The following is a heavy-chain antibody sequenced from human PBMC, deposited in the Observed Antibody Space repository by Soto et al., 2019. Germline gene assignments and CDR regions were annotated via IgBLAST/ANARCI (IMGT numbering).Heavy chain of an antibody. CDR3: ASRTSGWYFDY. J-gene: IGHJ4*02. D-gene: IGHD6-19*01. CDR2: ISGSGGST. CDR1: GFTFSSYA. Sequence: GGSLRLSCTASGFTFSSYAMNWVRQAPGKGLEWVSVISGSGGSTYYADSVKGRFTISRDNSKNKLYLQMNSLRAEDTAVYYCASRTSGWYFDYWGKETLVTVPS. V-gene: IGHV3-23*01.